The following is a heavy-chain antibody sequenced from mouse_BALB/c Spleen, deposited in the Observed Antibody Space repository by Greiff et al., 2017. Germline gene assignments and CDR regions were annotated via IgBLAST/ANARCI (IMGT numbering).Heavy chain of an antibody. D-gene: IGHD1-1*01. V-gene: IGHV10-1*02. CDR1: GFTFNTYA. CDR3: VRTGFYYAFDY. CDR2: IRSKSNNYAT. J-gene: IGHJ2*01. Sequence: EVKVVESGGGLVQPKGSLKLSCAASGFTFNTYAMNWVRQAPGKGLEWVARIRSKSNNYATYYADSVKDRFTISRDDSQSMLYLQMNNLKTEDTAMYCCVRTGFYYAFDYWGQGTTLTVSS.